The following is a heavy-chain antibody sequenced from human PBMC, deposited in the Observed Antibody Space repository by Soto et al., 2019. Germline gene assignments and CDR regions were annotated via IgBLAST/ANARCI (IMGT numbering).Heavy chain of an antibody. J-gene: IGHJ6*02. Sequence: ASVKVSCKASGYTFTGYYMHWVRQAPGQGLEWMGWINPNSGGTNYAQKFQGWVTMTRDTSISTAYMELSRLRSDDTAVYYCARTKLEPRGDYYYVMDVWGQGTTVPVSS. V-gene: IGHV1-2*04. D-gene: IGHD1-1*01. CDR2: INPNSGGT. CDR3: ARTKLEPRGDYYYVMDV. CDR1: GYTFTGYY.